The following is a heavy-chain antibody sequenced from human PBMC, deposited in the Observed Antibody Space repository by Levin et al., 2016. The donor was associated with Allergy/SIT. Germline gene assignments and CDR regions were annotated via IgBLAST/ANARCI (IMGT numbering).Heavy chain of an antibody. V-gene: IGHV1-69*01. J-gene: IGHJ6*02. D-gene: IGHD2-21*02. CDR3: ASKAVVVTAIPYYYYGMDV. Sequence: WVRQAPGQGLEWMGGIIPIFGTANYAQKFQGRVTITADESTSTAYMELSSLRSEDTAVYYCASKAVVVTAIPYYYYGMDVWGQGTTVTVSS. CDR2: IIPIFGTA.